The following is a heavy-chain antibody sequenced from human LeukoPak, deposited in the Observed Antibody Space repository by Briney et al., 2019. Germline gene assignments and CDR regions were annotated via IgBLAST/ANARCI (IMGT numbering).Heavy chain of an antibody. Sequence: SETLSLTCTVSGGSISRYYWSWIRQPPGKGLEWIGYIYYSGSTNYNPSLKGRVTISVDTSKNQFSLKLSSVTAADTAVYYCAGEDSYGSGFDYWGQGTLVTVSS. CDR1: GGSISRYY. V-gene: IGHV4-59*01. J-gene: IGHJ4*02. CDR3: AGEDSYGSGFDY. CDR2: IYYSGST. D-gene: IGHD5-18*01.